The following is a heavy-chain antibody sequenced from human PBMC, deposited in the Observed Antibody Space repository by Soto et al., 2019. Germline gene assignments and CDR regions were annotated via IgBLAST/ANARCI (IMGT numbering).Heavy chain of an antibody. Sequence: EVQLVESGGGLVQPGRSLRLSCAASGFTFDDYAMHWVRQAPGTGLEWVSGISWNSGSIGYADSVKGRFTISRDNAKNALYLQMNSRRAEDMALYYWAKDINTDPVAFDYWGPGTLVTVSS. D-gene: IGHD5-12*01. CDR2: ISWNSGSI. V-gene: IGHV3-9*03. CDR1: GFTFDDYA. CDR3: AKDINTDPVAFDY. J-gene: IGHJ4*02.